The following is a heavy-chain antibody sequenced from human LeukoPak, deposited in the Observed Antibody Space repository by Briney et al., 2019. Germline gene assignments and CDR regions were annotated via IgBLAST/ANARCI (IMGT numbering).Heavy chain of an antibody. D-gene: IGHD2-8*01. Sequence: PSETLSLTCTVSGVSVSSGSYYWSWIRQPPGKGLEWIGYIYYSGSTNYNPSLKSRVTISVDTSKNQFSLKLSSVTAADTAVYYCARDSVSWHDIVLMVYASYYYYGMDVWGQGTTVTVSS. J-gene: IGHJ6*02. CDR2: IYYSGST. CDR1: GVSVSSGSYY. V-gene: IGHV4-61*01. CDR3: ARDSVSWHDIVLMVYASYYYYGMDV.